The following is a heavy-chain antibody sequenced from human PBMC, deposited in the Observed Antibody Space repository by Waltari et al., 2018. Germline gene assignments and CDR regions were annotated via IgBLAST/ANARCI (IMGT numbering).Heavy chain of an antibody. J-gene: IGHJ5*02. CDR1: GFPVINTY. CDR3: ARTLPQGLGAFDP. V-gene: IGHV3-53*02. CDR2: IYMGGKT. D-gene: IGHD3-16*01. Sequence: EMQLVETGGGLIQPGGSLRLSCAASGFPVINTYMTWTREAQGKGREFGSVIYMGGKTYYADSVKGRFIISRDGSKNTLDLQINSLRVEDTAVYYCARTLPQGLGAFDPWGQGTLVTVSS.